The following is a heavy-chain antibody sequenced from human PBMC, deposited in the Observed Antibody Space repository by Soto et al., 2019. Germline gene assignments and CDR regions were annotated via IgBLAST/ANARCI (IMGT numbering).Heavy chain of an antibody. D-gene: IGHD2-15*01. CDR2: IIPIFGTA. Sequence: ASVKVSCKASGGTFSSYAISWVRQAPGQGLEWMGGIIPIFGTANYAQKFQGRVTITADESTSTAYMELSSLRSEDTAVYYCARARGVVVAQADWGQGTLGTVSS. CDR3: ARARGVVVAQAD. J-gene: IGHJ4*02. CDR1: GGTFSSYA. V-gene: IGHV1-69*13.